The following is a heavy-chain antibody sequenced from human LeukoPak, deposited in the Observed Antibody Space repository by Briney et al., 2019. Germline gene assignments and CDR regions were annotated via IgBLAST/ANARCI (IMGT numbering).Heavy chain of an antibody. CDR1: GGSFSGYY. CDR3: ARGDSGWYWDY. V-gene: IGHV4-34*01. Sequence: SETLSLTCAVYGGSFSGYYWSWIRQPPGKGLEWIGEINHSGSTNYNPSLRSRVTISVDTSKSQFSLKLSSVTAADTAVYYCARGDSGWYWDYWGQGTLVTVSS. D-gene: IGHD6-19*01. CDR2: INHSGST. J-gene: IGHJ4*02.